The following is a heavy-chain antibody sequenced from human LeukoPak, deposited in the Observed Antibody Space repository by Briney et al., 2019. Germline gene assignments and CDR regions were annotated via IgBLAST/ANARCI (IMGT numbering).Heavy chain of an antibody. CDR1: GGSISIYY. D-gene: IGHD5-12*01. Sequence: SETLSLTCTVSGGSISIYYWGWIRQPPGKGLEWIGYTYNSGSTNYNPSLKSRVTISVDTSKNQFSLKLSSVTAADTAVYYCARHVYSGYDFRAFDIWGQGTMVTVSS. V-gene: IGHV4-59*08. CDR3: ARHVYSGYDFRAFDI. CDR2: TYNSGST. J-gene: IGHJ3*02.